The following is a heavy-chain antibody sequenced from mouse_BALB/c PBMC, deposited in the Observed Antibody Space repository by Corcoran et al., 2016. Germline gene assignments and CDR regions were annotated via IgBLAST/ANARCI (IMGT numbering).Heavy chain of an antibody. D-gene: IGHD2-4*01. Sequence: QKQLVQSGRELKKPGETVKISCKASGYTFTNYGLNWLKQAPGKGVKWMGWINTYTGEPTYADDFKGRFAFSLETSASTAYLQINNLKNEDTATYFCARRVDYYFDVCGAGTTVTVSS. CDR2: INTYTGEP. CDR3: ARRVDYYFDV. CDR1: GYTFTNYG. J-gene: IGHJ1*01. V-gene: IGHV9-3-1*01.